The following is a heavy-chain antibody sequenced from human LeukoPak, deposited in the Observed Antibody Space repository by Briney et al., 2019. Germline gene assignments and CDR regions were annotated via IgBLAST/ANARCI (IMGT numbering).Heavy chain of an antibody. V-gene: IGHV3-66*01. CDR1: GFTVSSNY. Sequence: GGSLRLPCAASGFTVSSNYMSWVRQAPGRGLEWVSVIYRGGDTYYEDSVKGRFTISRDNSKNTLYLQMNSLRAEDTAVYYCARDQYFDNSGYYWSDHWGQGTLVTVSS. CDR3: ARDQYFDNSGYYWSDH. D-gene: IGHD3-22*01. CDR2: IYRGGDT. J-gene: IGHJ5*02.